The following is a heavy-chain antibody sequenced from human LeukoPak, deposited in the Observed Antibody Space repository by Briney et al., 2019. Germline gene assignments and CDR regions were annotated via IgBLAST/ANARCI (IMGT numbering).Heavy chain of an antibody. D-gene: IGHD3-22*01. CDR2: ISGSGGST. J-gene: IGHJ4*02. CDR1: GFTFSSYA. Sequence: VGSLRLSCAASGFTFSSYAMSWVRHAPGKGQEWGSAISGSGGSTYHADSVKGRFTISRDNSKNTLYLQMNSLRAEDTDVYYCAKPLMGYDSSGYYEHDYWGQGTLVTVSS. CDR3: AKPLMGYDSSGYYEHDY. V-gene: IGHV3-23*01.